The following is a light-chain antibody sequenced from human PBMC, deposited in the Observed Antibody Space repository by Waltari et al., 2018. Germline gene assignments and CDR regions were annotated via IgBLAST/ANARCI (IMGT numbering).Light chain of an antibody. V-gene: IGLV2-14*01. J-gene: IGLJ3*02. CDR2: DVN. CDR1: SSDVGGYNY. Sequence: QSALTQPASVSGSPGQSITISCTGTSSDVGGYNYVSWYQQHPGKAPKLMIYDVNKRPSGVSNRVSGSKSGNTASLTISGLQDEDEADYYCSSYTSSSTWVFGGGTRLTVL. CDR3: SSYTSSSTWV.